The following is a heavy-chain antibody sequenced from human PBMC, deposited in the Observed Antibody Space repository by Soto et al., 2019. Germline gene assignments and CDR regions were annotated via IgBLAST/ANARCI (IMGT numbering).Heavy chain of an antibody. V-gene: IGHV1-69*01. Sequence: QVQLVQSGAEVKKPGSSVKVSCKASGGTFSSYAISWVRQAPGQGLEWMGGIIPIFGTANYAQKFQGRVTITADESTSTAYMELSSLRSEDTAVYYCARDPYTRYTNHDYYYYGMDVWGQGTTVTVSS. CDR3: ARDPYTRYTNHDYYYYGMDV. D-gene: IGHD1-26*01. CDR1: GGTFSSYA. J-gene: IGHJ6*02. CDR2: IIPIFGTA.